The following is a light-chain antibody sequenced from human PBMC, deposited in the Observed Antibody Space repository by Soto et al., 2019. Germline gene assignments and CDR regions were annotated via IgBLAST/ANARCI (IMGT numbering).Light chain of an antibody. Sequence: QSVLTQPASVSGSPGQSITISCTGTSSDVGGYKYVSWYQQHPDKAPKLIIFEVSNRPSGISSRFSGSKSGNTASLTISGLQGEDEADYYCASYTSSSTSVIFGRGTKLTVL. CDR1: SSDVGGYKY. V-gene: IGLV2-14*01. CDR3: ASYTSSSTSVI. J-gene: IGLJ2*01. CDR2: EVS.